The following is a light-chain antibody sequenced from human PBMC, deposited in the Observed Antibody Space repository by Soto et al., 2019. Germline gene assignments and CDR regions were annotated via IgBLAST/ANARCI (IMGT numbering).Light chain of an antibody. Sequence: IVMTQSPATLSVSPGETATLSCRARQSVSYNLAWYQQKPGQGPRLLIYGAFTMATGIPARFSGSGSGTEFTLTISSLQSEDFAVYYCQQYKNWPPLTFGGGTKVEIK. V-gene: IGKV3-15*01. CDR3: QQYKNWPPLT. CDR2: GAF. J-gene: IGKJ4*01. CDR1: QSVSYN.